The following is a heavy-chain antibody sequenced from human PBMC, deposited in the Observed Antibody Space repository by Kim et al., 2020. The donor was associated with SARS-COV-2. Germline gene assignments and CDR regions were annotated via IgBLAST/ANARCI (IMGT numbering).Heavy chain of an antibody. V-gene: IGHV3-9*01. Sequence: GGSLRLSCAASGFTFDDYAMHWVRQAPGKGLEWVSGISWNSGSIGYADSVKGRFTISRDNAKNSLYLQMNSLRAEDTALYYCAKDLKGMELLSSGYPNEGGYFDYWGQGTLVTVSS. CDR2: ISWNSGSI. CDR3: AKDLKGMELLSSGYPNEGGYFDY. CDR1: GFTFDDYA. D-gene: IGHD3-22*01. J-gene: IGHJ4*02.